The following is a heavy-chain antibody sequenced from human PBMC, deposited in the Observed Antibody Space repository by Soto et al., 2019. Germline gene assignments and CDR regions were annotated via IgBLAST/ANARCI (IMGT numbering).Heavy chain of an antibody. CDR3: AAAPLRGHTPSADSSRYYVGY. CDR2: ISGSGGST. D-gene: IGHD3-22*01. V-gene: IGHV3-23*01. J-gene: IGHJ4*02. Sequence: GGSLRLSCAASGFTFSSYAMSWVRQAPGKGLEWVSAISGSGGSTYYADSVKGRFTISRDNSKNTLYLQMNSLRAEDTPVYYCAAAPLRGHTPSADSSRYYVGYCRRRTLVAASS. CDR1: GFTFSSYA.